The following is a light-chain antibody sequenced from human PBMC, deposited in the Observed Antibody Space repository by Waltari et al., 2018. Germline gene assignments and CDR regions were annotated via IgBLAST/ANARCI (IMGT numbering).Light chain of an antibody. CDR1: SIGSRS. V-gene: IGLV3-21*01. CDR3: QLWESGSVRVL. J-gene: IGLJ2*01. CDR2: YDS. Sequence: SYVLTQPPSVSVAPGKASRITCGGNSIGSRSVHWYQQKPGQAPVLVTYYDSDRPSGIPVLFSASKPGNTATLTFSRVEAGDESAYYCQLWESGSVRVLFGVRTKLTVL.